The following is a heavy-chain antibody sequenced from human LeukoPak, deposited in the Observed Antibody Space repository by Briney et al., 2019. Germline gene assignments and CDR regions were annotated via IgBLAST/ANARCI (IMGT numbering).Heavy chain of an antibody. CDR3: ARGVRAAADYDY. V-gene: IGHV1-8*01. J-gene: IGHJ4*02. CDR1: VYTFTSYD. D-gene: IGHD6-13*01. CDR2: MNPNSGNT. Sequence: ASVKVSCKASVYTFTSYDINWVRQATGQGLEWMGWMNPNSGNTGYAQKFQGRVTMTRNTSISTAYMELSSLRSEDTAVYYCARGVRAAADYDYWGQGTLVTVSS.